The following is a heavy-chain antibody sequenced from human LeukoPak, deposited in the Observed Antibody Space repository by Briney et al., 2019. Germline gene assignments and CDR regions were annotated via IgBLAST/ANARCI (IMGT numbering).Heavy chain of an antibody. CDR2: IYYSGST. Sequence: PSETLSLTCTVSGGSISSGDYYWSWIRQPPGKGLEWIGYIYYSGSTYYNPSLKSRVTISVDTSKNQFSLKLSSVTAADTAVYYCARDRSNWNDAFDVWGQGTMVTVSS. V-gene: IGHV4-30-4*08. CDR1: GGSISSGDYY. D-gene: IGHD1-1*01. J-gene: IGHJ3*01. CDR3: ARDRSNWNDAFDV.